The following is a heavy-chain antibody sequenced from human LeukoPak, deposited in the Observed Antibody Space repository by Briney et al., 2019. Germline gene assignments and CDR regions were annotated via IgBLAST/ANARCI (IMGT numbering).Heavy chain of an antibody. D-gene: IGHD6-19*01. V-gene: IGHV1-18*01. CDR3: AREGITVSNWFDP. J-gene: IGHJ5*02. CDR1: GYTFTSYG. CDR2: ISAYNGNT. Sequence: ASVKVSCKASGYTFTSYGISWVRQAPGQGLEWMGWISAYNGNTNYAQKLQGRVTMTTDTSTSTVYMELSSLRSEDTAVYYCAREGITVSNWFDPWGQGTLVTVSS.